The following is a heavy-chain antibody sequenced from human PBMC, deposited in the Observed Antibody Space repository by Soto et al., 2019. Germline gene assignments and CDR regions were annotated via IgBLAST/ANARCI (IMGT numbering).Heavy chain of an antibody. D-gene: IGHD2-2*01. CDR2: ISYDGSNK. V-gene: IGHV3-30*18. Sequence: PGGSLSLSCAASGFPFSSYCMHWVRQAPGKGLEWVAVISYDGSNKYYADSVKGRFTISRDNSKNTLYLQMNSLRAEDTAVYYCAKDRRYCSSTSCRAPYYYYGMDVWGQGTTVTVSS. CDR1: GFPFSSYC. J-gene: IGHJ6*02. CDR3: AKDRRYCSSTSCRAPYYYYGMDV.